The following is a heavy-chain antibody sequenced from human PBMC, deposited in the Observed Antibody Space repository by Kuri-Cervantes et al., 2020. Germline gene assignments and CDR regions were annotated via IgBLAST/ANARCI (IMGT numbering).Heavy chain of an antibody. J-gene: IGHJ5*02. D-gene: IGHD3-10*01. V-gene: IGHV1-69*06. CDR2: IIPIFGTA. Sequence: SVKVSCKVSGGSFSDDTLSWVRQAPGQGLEWMGGIIPIFGTANYAQKFQGRVTITADKSTSTAYMELSSLRSEDTAVYYCARASDPLGYYYGSGSYRGWFDPWGQGTLVTVSS. CDR3: ARASDPLGYYYGSGSYRGWFDP. CDR1: GGSFSDDT.